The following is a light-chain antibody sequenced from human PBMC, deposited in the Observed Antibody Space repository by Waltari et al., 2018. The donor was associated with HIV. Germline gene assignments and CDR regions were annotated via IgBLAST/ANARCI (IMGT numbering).Light chain of an antibody. Sequence: QSALTQPASVSGSLGQSITISCTGASNNVGSYSLVSWYQNRPGQAPTLIIYDDSKRPLGISSRFSGSKSGNTASLTISGLQSEDEADYYCCSYGGDDTLVFGGGTKVTAL. CDR2: DDS. V-gene: IGLV2-23*01. CDR1: SNNVGSYSL. CDR3: CSYGGDDTLV. J-gene: IGLJ3*02.